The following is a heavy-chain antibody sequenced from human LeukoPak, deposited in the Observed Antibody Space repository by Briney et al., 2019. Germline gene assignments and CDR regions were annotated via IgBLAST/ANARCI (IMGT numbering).Heavy chain of an antibody. Sequence: GGSLRLSCVASGFTFSDYYMSWIRQAPGEGLEWVSYIRSSGTTIHYADSVKGRFTIPRDNAKNSLYLQMNSLSAEDTAVYYCARDRGAVTNVFDYWGQGTLVTVSS. J-gene: IGHJ4*02. CDR2: IRSSGTTI. V-gene: IGHV3-11*04. D-gene: IGHD2-8*01. CDR1: GFTFSDYY. CDR3: ARDRGAVTNVFDY.